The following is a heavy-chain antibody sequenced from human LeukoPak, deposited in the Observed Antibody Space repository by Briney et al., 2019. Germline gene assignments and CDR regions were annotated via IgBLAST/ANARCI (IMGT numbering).Heavy chain of an antibody. CDR2: ISWRSSDI. Sequence: GGSLRLSCAASGFTFSSYGMHWVRQAPGKGLEWVSSISWRSSDIEYADSVKGRFTISRDNAKKSLYLQMNNLRAEDTAVYYCARVYSSSWYFGYLYIDVWGNGTTVTVSS. D-gene: IGHD6-13*01. CDR3: ARVYSSSWYFGYLYIDV. J-gene: IGHJ6*03. V-gene: IGHV3-21*01. CDR1: GFTFSSYG.